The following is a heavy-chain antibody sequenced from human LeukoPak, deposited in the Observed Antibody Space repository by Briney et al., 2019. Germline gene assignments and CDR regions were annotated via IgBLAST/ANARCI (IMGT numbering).Heavy chain of an antibody. CDR1: GYTFTGYY. CDR2: INPNSGGT. Sequence: GASVKVSCKASGYTFTGYYMHWVRQAPGQGLEWMGWINPNSGGTNYAQKFQGRVTMTRDTSISTAYMELSRLRSDDTAVYYCARGVMGGSPVWFGELLSDEKDKPIDYWGQGTLVTVSS. V-gene: IGHV1-2*02. CDR3: ARGVMGGSPVWFGELLSDEKDKPIDY. J-gene: IGHJ4*02. D-gene: IGHD3-10*01.